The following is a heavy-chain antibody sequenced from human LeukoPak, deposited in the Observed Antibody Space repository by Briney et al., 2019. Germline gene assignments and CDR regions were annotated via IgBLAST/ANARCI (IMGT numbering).Heavy chain of an antibody. CDR2: IYSGGST. D-gene: IGHD6-19*01. Sequence: GGSLRLSCAASGFTVSSNYMSWVRQAPGKGLEWVSVIYSGGSTYYADSAKGRFTISRDNSKNTLYLQMNSLRAEDTAVYYCAKDQKKGYIAVAGRHFDYWGQGTLVTVSS. V-gene: IGHV3-66*01. CDR1: GFTVSSNY. CDR3: AKDQKKGYIAVAGRHFDY. J-gene: IGHJ4*02.